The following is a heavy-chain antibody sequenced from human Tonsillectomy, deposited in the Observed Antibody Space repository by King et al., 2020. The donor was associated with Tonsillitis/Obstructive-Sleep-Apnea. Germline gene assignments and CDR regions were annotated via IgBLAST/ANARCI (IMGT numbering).Heavy chain of an antibody. J-gene: IGHJ6*03. CDR2: ISWNSGSI. CDR1: GFTFDDYA. D-gene: IGHD6-6*01. CDR3: AKDLVAAPPAFGYYMDV. Sequence: QLVQSGGGLVQPGRSLRLSCAASGFTFDDYAMHWVRQAPGKGLEWVSGISWNSGSIGYADSVKGRFTISRDNAKNSLYLQMNSLRAEDTALYYCAKDLVAAPPAFGYYMDVWGKGTTVTVSS. V-gene: IGHV3-9*01.